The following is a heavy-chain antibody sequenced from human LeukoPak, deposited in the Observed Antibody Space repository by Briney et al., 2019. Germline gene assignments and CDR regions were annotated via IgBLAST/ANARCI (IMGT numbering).Heavy chain of an antibody. CDR3: ARDPRAVAGQHDAFDI. CDR2: IYSSGST. J-gene: IGHJ3*02. D-gene: IGHD6-19*01. V-gene: IGHV4-39*07. CDR1: GASISSGSNY. Sequence: SETLSLTCSVSGASISSGSNYWGWIRQPPGKTLEWIGSIYSSGSTYYNSSLQSRVIIIIDTPKNHFSLTLSSVTAADTAVYYCARDPRAVAGQHDAFDIWGQGTMVTVSS.